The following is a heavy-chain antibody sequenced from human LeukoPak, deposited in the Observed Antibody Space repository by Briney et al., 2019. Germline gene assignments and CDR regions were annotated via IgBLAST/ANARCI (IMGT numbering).Heavy chain of an antibody. CDR2: ISPSGGST. Sequence: ASVKVSCKASGYTFTSYFIHWVRQAPGQGLEWMGIISPSGGSTNYAQKFQGRVTMTRDTSTSTVYMELSSLRSEDTAVYFCARDGTPAFYYYMDVWGKGTTVTISS. CDR1: GYTFTSYF. V-gene: IGHV1-46*01. CDR3: ARDGTPAFYYYMDV. J-gene: IGHJ6*03.